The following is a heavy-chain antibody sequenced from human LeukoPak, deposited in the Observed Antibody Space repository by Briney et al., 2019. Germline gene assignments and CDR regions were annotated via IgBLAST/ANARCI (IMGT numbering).Heavy chain of an antibody. Sequence: PGGSLRLSCAAFGFTFTTYAMSWVRQAPGKGLEWVSFISSSGLSTYYADSVKGRFTISRDNSENTLFLQMNSLRAEDTAVYYCANPAPLTTATNPTLEGYWGQGTLVTVSS. V-gene: IGHV3-23*01. J-gene: IGHJ4*02. D-gene: IGHD4-17*01. CDR1: GFTFTTYA. CDR2: ISSSGLST. CDR3: ANPAPLTTATNPTLEGY.